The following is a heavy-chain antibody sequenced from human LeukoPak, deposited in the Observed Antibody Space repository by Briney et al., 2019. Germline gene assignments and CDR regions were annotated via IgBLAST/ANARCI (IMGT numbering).Heavy chain of an antibody. V-gene: IGHV3-21*01. D-gene: IGHD3-10*01. CDR3: ARGAYYEGRGSYSFLIDY. CDR1: GFTFISYN. J-gene: IGHJ4*02. CDR2: ITRSSSNI. Sequence: PGGSLRLSCAASGFTFISYNMHWVRQAPGKGLEWVSSITRSSSNIYYADSVKGRFTISRDNAQNSLYLQLNSLRAEDTAVYYCARGAYYEGRGSYSFLIDYWGQGTVVTVSS.